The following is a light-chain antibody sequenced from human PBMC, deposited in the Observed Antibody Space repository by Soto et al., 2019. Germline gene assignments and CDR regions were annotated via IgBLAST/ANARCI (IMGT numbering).Light chain of an antibody. V-gene: IGKV1-33*01. CDR3: HQYDTLPWT. Sequence: DIQLTQSPSSLSASVGDRVTITCQASQDISTYLNWYQHKPGNAPNLLIYEAPNLKPGVPSRFSGSGSGTDFTFTISSLQPEDIATYYCHQYDTLPWTFGHGTKVEFK. J-gene: IGKJ1*01. CDR1: QDISTY. CDR2: EAP.